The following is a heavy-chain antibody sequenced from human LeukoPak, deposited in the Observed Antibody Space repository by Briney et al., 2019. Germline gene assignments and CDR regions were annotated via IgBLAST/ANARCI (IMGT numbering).Heavy chain of an antibody. D-gene: IGHD1-14*01. J-gene: IGHJ4*02. V-gene: IGHV3-23*01. CDR3: AKESAYTSPRNYYFDY. CDR2: ISGRADRT. CDR1: GGSISSSN. Sequence: GTLSLTCAVSGGSISSSNWWSWVRQPPGKGLEWVSAISGRADRTYYADSVKGRFTISRDNSKNTLNLQMNSLRAEDTAVYYCAKESAYTSPRNYYFDYWGQGTLVTVSS.